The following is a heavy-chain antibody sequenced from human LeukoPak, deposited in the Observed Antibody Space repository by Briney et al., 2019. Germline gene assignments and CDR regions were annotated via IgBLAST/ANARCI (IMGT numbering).Heavy chain of an antibody. J-gene: IGHJ5*02. CDR1: GFAFSGSA. CDR3: TRDSGTYNWLDP. Sequence: GGSLRLSCTASGFAFSGSAVHWVRQSSEKGLEWVGQIDKESQFYATATAYAASVEGRFTISRDDSKNTTYLQMNSLKTEDTALYFCTRDSGTYNWLDPWGQGTLVTVSS. CDR2: IDKESQFYATAT. V-gene: IGHV3-73*01. D-gene: IGHD1-26*01.